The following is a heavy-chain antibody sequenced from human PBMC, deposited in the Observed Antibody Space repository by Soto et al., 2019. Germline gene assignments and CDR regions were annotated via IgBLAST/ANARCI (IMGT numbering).Heavy chain of an antibody. CDR1: GGSISSGGYS. CDR3: ARGRTIWVWFAP. CDR2: IYHSGST. V-gene: IGHV4-30-2*01. J-gene: IGHJ5*02. Sequence: QLQLQESGPGLVKPSQTLSLTCAVSGGSISSGGYSWSWIRQPPGKGLEWIGYIYHSGSTYYNPSRKSPVTISVDRSSNQFSLKLSSVTAADTAVYYCARGRTIWVWFAPWGQGTLVTVST. D-gene: IGHD1-7*01.